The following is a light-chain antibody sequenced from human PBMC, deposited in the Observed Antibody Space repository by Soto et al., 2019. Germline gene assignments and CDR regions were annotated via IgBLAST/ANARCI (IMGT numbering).Light chain of an antibody. CDR3: QRLNTYPRT. CDR1: QDISSY. Sequence: DIQLTQSPSFLSASVGDRVTITCRASQDISSYLAWYQQKPGKAPKLLISAASTLQSGVPSRFSGSGSGTEFTLTLSSLQPEVFATYYCQRLNTYPRTFGQGTKVEIK. V-gene: IGKV1-9*01. CDR2: AAS. J-gene: IGKJ1*01.